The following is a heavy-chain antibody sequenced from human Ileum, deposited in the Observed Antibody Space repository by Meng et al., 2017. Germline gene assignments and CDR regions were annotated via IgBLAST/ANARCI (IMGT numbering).Heavy chain of an antibody. CDR2: ISSSGSTI. J-gene: IGHJ4*02. Sequence: GGSLRLSCAASGFTFSSYEMNWVRQAPGKGLEWVSYISSSGSTIYYADSVKGRFTISRGNAKNSLYLQMNSLRAEDTAVYYCARHDYDSSGYYGSYYFDYWGQGTLVTVSS. D-gene: IGHD3-22*01. V-gene: IGHV3-48*03. CDR1: GFTFSSYE. CDR3: ARHDYDSSGYYGSYYFDY.